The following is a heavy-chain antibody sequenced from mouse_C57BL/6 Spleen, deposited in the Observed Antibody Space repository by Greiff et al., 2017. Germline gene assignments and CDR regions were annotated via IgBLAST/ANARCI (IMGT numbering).Heavy chain of an antibody. CDR1: GYTFTDYY. Sequence: VQLQQSGPELVKPGASVKISCKASGYTFTDYYMNWVKQSHGKSLEWLGDINPNNGGTSYNQKFKGKATLTVDKSSSTAYMELRSLTSEDSAVYYCARGHFDYWGQGTTLTVSS. CDR2: INPNNGGT. V-gene: IGHV1-26*01. J-gene: IGHJ2*01. CDR3: ARGHFDY.